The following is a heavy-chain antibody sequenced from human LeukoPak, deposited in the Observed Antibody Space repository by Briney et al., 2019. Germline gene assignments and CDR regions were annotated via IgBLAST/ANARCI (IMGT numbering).Heavy chain of an antibody. Sequence: PSETLSLTCAVYGGSFSGYYWSWIRQPPGKGLEWIGEINHSGSTNYNPSLKSRVTISVDTSKNQFSLKLSSVTAADTAVYYCARETTGTRRLPNWFDPWGQGTLVTVSS. CDR2: INHSGST. CDR3: ARETTGTRRLPNWFDP. D-gene: IGHD1-1*01. J-gene: IGHJ5*02. V-gene: IGHV4-34*01. CDR1: GGSFSGYY.